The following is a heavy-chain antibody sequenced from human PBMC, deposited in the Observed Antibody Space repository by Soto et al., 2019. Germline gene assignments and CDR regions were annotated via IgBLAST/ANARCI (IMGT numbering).Heavy chain of an antibody. CDR3: ARDPLSVVRGVIRYEPPYYYGMDV. CDR2: TYYRSKWYN. D-gene: IGHD3-10*01. J-gene: IGHJ6*02. V-gene: IGHV6-1*01. Sequence: SQTLSLTCAISGDSVSSNSAAWNWIRQSPSRGLEWLGRTYYRSKWYNDYAVSVKSRITINPDTSKNQFSLQLNSVTPEDTAVYYCARDPLSVVRGVIRYEPPYYYGMDVWGQGTTVTVSS. CDR1: GDSVSSNSAA.